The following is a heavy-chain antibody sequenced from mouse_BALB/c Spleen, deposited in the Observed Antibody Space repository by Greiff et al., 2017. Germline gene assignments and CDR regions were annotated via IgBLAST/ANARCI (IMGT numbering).Heavy chain of an antibody. J-gene: IGHJ4*01. CDR3: ARFDYDVYYAMDY. CDR2: INPSSGYT. Sequence: QVQLQQSGAELARPGASVKMSCKASGYTFTSYTMHWVKQRPGQGLEWIGYINPSSGYTNYNQKFKDKATLTADKSSSTAYMQLSSLTSEDSAVYYCARFDYDVYYAMDYWGQGTSVTVSS. V-gene: IGHV1-4*01. CDR1: GYTFTSYT. D-gene: IGHD2-4*01.